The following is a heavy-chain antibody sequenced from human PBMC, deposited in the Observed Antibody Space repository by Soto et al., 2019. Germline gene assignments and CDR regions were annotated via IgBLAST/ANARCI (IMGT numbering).Heavy chain of an antibody. CDR2: LYCSGST. V-gene: IGHV4-39*01. D-gene: IGHD6-6*01. J-gene: IGHJ3*02. Sequence: SETLSLTCTVSGGSISSSSYYWGWIRQPPGKGLVGIVSLYCSGSTYYNPSLKSRVTISVDTYKNQFSLKLSPVTATDTAVYYCARHTFRAARPLRHEAFDIWGQGTMFTVSS. CDR3: ARHTFRAARPLRHEAFDI. CDR1: GGSISSSSYY.